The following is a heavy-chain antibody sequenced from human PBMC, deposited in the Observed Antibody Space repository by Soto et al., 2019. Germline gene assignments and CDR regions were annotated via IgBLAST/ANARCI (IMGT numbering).Heavy chain of an antibody. CDR2: IYYSGST. CDR3: AGNSAYDILTGYDY. V-gene: IGHV4-59*01. D-gene: IGHD3-9*01. Sequence: PSETLSLTCTVSGGSISSYYWSWIRQPPGKGLEWIGYIYYSGSTNYNPSLKSRVTISVDTSKNQFSLKLSSVTAADTAVYYCAGNSAYDILTGYDYWGQGTLVTVS. J-gene: IGHJ4*02. CDR1: GGSISSYY.